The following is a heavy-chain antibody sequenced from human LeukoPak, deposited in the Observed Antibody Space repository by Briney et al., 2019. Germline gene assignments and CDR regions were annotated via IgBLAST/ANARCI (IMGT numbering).Heavy chain of an antibody. D-gene: IGHD3-22*01. J-gene: IGHJ4*02. CDR3: AREHDSSGSYYFDY. CDR2: IRSKAYGGTT. V-gene: IGHV3-49*03. Sequence: GGSLRLSCTASGFTFGDYAMSWFRQAPGKGLEWVGFIRSKAYGGTTEYAASVKGRFTISRDDSKSIAYLQMNSLKTEDTAVYYCAREHDSSGSYYFDYWGQGTLVTVSS. CDR1: GFTFGDYA.